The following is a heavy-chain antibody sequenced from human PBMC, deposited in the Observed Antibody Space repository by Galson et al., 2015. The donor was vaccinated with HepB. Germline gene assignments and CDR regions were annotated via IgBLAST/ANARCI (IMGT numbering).Heavy chain of an antibody. CDR1: GYTFTSYD. Sequence: SCKASGYTFTSYDINWVRQATGQGLEWMGWVNPNSGNTGYAQKFQGRVTMTRNTSISTAYMELSSLRSEDTAVYYCAKGQTYYDSSGYYLINYYYYYGMDVWGQGTTVTVSS. V-gene: IGHV1-8*01. CDR2: VNPNSGNT. J-gene: IGHJ6*02. CDR3: AKGQTYYDSSGYYLINYYYYYGMDV. D-gene: IGHD3-22*01.